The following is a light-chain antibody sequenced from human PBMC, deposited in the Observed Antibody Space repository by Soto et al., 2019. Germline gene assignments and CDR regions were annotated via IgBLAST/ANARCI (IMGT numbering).Light chain of an antibody. CDR2: KAS. CDR1: QSIRSW. J-gene: IGKJ1*01. V-gene: IGKV1-5*03. CDR3: EQYNSYPWT. Sequence: DIQMTQSPSTLSASVGDRVTITCRASQSIRSWLAWYQQKPGKTPKVMIYKASSLESGVPSRFSGSGSGTEFTLTSSSLQPDDFATYYCEQYNSYPWTFGQGTKVEIK.